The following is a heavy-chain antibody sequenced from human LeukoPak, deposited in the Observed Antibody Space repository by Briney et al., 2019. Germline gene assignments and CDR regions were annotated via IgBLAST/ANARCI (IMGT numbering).Heavy chain of an antibody. V-gene: IGHV4-59*12. CDR2: IYYRGTT. CDR1: GDSIDSYY. D-gene: IGHD5-12*01. Sequence: SETLSLTCTVSGDSIDSYYWSWIRRPPGKGLEWIGYIYYRGTTSYNPFLKSRVTISVDTSKNQFSLKLNSVTAADAAVYYCARLPRYGGYDHFDYWGQGILVIVSS. J-gene: IGHJ4*02. CDR3: ARLPRYGGYDHFDY.